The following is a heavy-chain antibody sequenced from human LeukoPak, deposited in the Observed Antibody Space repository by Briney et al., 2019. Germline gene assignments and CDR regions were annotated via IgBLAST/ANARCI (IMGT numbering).Heavy chain of an antibody. CDR1: GGSFGGYY. D-gene: IGHD4-11*01. V-gene: IGHV4-34*01. Sequence: SETLSLTCAVYGGSFGGYYWSWIRQPPGKGLEWIGEINHSGSTNYNPSLKSRVTISVDTSKNQFSLKLSSVTAADTAVYYCARDRVRGNSNPYFDYWGQGTLVTVSS. CDR3: ARDRVRGNSNPYFDY. J-gene: IGHJ4*02. CDR2: INHSGST.